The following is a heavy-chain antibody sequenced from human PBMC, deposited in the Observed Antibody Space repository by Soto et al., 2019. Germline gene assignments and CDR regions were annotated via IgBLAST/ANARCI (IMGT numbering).Heavy chain of an antibody. CDR1: GGSISSYY. D-gene: IGHD6-19*01. CDR3: ARAEVAGTLRYYFDY. Sequence: SETLSLTCTVYGGSISSYYWSWIRQPPGKGLEWIGYIYYSGSTNYNPSLRSRVTISVDTSKNQFSLKLSSVTAADTAVYYCARAEVAGTLRYYFDYWGQGTLVTVSS. CDR2: IYYSGST. J-gene: IGHJ4*02. V-gene: IGHV4-59*01.